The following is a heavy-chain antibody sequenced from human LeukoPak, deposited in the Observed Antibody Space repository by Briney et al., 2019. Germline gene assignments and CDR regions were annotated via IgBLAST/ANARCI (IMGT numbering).Heavy chain of an antibody. J-gene: IGHJ3*02. CDR3: ATIPWGQWLVRGAFDI. CDR2: ISGSGGST. V-gene: IGHV3-23*01. CDR1: GFTFSSFA. D-gene: IGHD6-19*01. Sequence: GGSLRLSCAASGFTFSSFAMGWVRQTPGKGLEWVSAISGSGGSTYYADSVKGRFTISRDNSKNTLYLQMNSLRAEDTAVYYCATIPWGQWLVRGAFDIWGQGTMVTVSS.